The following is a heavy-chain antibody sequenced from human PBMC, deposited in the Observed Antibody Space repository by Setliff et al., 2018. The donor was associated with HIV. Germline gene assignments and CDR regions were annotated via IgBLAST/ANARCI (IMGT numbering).Heavy chain of an antibody. CDR2: IYYSGST. J-gene: IGHJ2*01. Sequence: SETLSLTCTVSGGSISSGSFDWGRIRQPPGTGLEWIGSIYYSGSTYNNPSLKSLVTISVDRSKNQFALKLTSVTAADTAVYYCASPIPDDSSGYFPWWYFDLWGRGTLVTVSS. CDR1: GGSISSGSFD. CDR3: ASPIPDDSSGYFPWWYFDL. D-gene: IGHD3-22*01. V-gene: IGHV4-39*01.